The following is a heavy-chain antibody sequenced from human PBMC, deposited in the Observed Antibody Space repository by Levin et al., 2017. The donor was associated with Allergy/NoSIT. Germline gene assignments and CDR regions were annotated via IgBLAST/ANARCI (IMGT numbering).Heavy chain of an antibody. CDR1: GASISSGGSS. CDR3: ARGVFLSD. V-gene: IGHV4-30-2*01. J-gene: IGHJ4*02. CDR2: IFQSGST. D-gene: IGHD2-8*01. Sequence: SETLSLTCAVSGASISSGGSSWSWIRQPPGRALEWIGYIFQSGSTYYNPSLKSRVTISIDRSKNHFSLNLTSLTAADTAMYYCARGVFLSDWGQGTLVTVSS.